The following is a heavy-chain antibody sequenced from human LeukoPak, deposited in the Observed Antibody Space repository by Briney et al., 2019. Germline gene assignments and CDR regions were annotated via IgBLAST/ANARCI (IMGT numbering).Heavy chain of an antibody. CDR2: ITGRSDDT. D-gene: IGHD6-25*01. V-gene: IGHV3-23*01. J-gene: IGHJ4*02. CDR3: AKASGAARPYYFDY. CDR1: GFTFSTYV. Sequence: GGSLRLSCAASGFTFSTYVMSWVRQAPGKGLEWALAITGRSDDTYYADSVKGRFTISRENSKNTLYLQMNSLRAEDTAVYYCAKASGAARPYYFDYWGQGTLVTVSS.